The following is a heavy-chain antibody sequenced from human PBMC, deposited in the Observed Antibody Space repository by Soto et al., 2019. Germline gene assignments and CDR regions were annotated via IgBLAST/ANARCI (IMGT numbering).Heavy chain of an antibody. CDR1: GFTFTSSA. D-gene: IGHD2-2*01. V-gene: IGHV1-58*01. CDR3: AADGSFPNCSSTSCYDGGADDYYYYGMDV. Sequence: ASVKVSCKASGFTFTSSAVQWVRQARGQRLEWIGWIVVGSGNTNYAQKFQERVTITRDMSTSTAYMELSSLRSEDTAVYYCAADGSFPNCSSTSCYDGGADDYYYYGMDVWGQGTTVTVSS. J-gene: IGHJ6*02. CDR2: IVVGSGNT.